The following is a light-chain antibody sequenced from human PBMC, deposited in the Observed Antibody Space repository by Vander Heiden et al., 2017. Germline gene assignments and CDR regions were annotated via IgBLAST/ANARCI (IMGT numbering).Light chain of an antibody. V-gene: IGLV1-40*01. CDR2: GNS. Sequence: QSELTQPTSVSVATGPRVIIPCTGSSPNIGAVYDVHWYQQLPCTSPKLLIYGNSNRPSGVPELFSGSNAGTSASLAITGLPAEDDADYYCQSYDSSLTGVFGTGTKSTVL. CDR3: QSYDSSLTGV. CDR1: SPNIGAVYD. J-gene: IGLJ1*01.